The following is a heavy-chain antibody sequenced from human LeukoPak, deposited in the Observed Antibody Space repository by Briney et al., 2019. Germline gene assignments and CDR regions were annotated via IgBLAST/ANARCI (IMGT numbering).Heavy chain of an antibody. Sequence: GGSLRLSCSASGFTFISYWMHCFRQAPGKGLVWDAAISGSGGSTYYEDSVKGRFTISRDNSKNTLYLQMNSLRAEDTAVYYCAKDGPTGGYYYYYGMDVWGKGTTVTVSS. J-gene: IGHJ6*04. CDR3: AKDGPTGGYYYYYGMDV. V-gene: IGHV3-23*01. CDR1: GFTFISYW. CDR2: ISGSGGST.